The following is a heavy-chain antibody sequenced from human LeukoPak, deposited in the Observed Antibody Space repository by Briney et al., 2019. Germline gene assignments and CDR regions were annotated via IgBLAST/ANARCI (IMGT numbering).Heavy chain of an antibody. Sequence: SETLSLTCTVSDGSISSYYWSWIRQPAGKGLEWIGHIYNSGSTNYNPSLKGRVTMSVATSKNQFSLHLSSVTAADTAVYYCARSAFLVTAPGLYYFDYWGQGTLVAVSS. CDR2: IYNSGST. D-gene: IGHD6-13*01. J-gene: IGHJ4*02. CDR1: DGSISSYY. V-gene: IGHV4-4*07. CDR3: ARSAFLVTAPGLYYFDY.